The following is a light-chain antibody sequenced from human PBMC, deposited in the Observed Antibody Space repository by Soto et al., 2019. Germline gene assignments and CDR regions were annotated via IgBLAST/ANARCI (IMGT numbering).Light chain of an antibody. V-gene: IGKV2-30*01. J-gene: IGKJ2*01. Sequence: DVVLTQSPLSLPVTLGQPASISCRSSQGLVYGNGYTFLGWFFQRPGQSPRRLIYKVSNRDSGVPDRFSGSGSGTDFTLHISRVEAEDVGVYYCLQYTHWPHTFGQGTKLEIK. CDR2: KVS. CDR3: LQYTHWPHT. CDR1: QGLVYGNGYTF.